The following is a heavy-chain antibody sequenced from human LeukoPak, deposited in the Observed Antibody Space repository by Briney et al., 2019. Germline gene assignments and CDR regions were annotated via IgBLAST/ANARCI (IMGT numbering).Heavy chain of an antibody. CDR3: ARHGGYSSGWYYFDY. Sequence: PSETLSLTCTVSGGSISSYYWSWIRQPPGKGLEWIGYIYYSGSTNYNPSLKGRVTISVDTSKNQFSLKLSSVTAADTAVYYCARHGGYSSGWYYFDYWGQGTLVTVSS. CDR2: IYYSGST. CDR1: GGSISSYY. D-gene: IGHD6-19*01. J-gene: IGHJ4*02. V-gene: IGHV4-59*08.